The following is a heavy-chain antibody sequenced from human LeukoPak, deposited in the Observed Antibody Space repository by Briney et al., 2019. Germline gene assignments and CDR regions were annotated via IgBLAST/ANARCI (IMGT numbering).Heavy chain of an antibody. CDR2: INPNSGGT. D-gene: IGHD6-19*01. Sequence: ASVKVSCKASGYTFPGYYMHWVRQAPGQGLEWMGWINPNSGGTNYAQKFQGWVTMTRDTSISTAYMELSRLRSDDTAVYYCAREPAVAGTDGNTPFDYWGQGTLVTVSS. J-gene: IGHJ4*02. CDR1: GYTFPGYY. V-gene: IGHV1-2*04. CDR3: AREPAVAGTDGNTPFDY.